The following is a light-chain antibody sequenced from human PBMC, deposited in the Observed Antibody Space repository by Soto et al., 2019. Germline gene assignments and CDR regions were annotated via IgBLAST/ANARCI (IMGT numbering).Light chain of an antibody. J-gene: IGKJ1*01. CDR1: QSVSSD. CDR3: QQRSNWPWT. V-gene: IGKV3-11*01. CDR2: DAS. Sequence: IVLTQSPATLSLSPGERATLSCRASQSVSSDLAWYQQKPGQAPRLLIYDASNRATGIPARFSGSGSGTEFTLTISSLEPEDFAVYYCQQRSNWPWTFGQGTKVDIK.